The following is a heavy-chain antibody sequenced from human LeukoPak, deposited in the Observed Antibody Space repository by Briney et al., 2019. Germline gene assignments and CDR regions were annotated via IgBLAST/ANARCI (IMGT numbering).Heavy chain of an antibody. J-gene: IGHJ4*02. Sequence: GGSLRLSCAASGFTFSNAWMSWVRRAPGKGLEWVGRIKSKTDGGTTDYAAPVKGRFTISRDDSKNTLYLQMNSLKTEDTAVYYCTTDMSPYYYGSGSPRGVDYWGQGTLVTVSS. CDR1: GFTFSNAW. CDR3: TTDMSPYYYGSGSPRGVDY. D-gene: IGHD3-10*01. V-gene: IGHV3-15*01. CDR2: IKSKTDGGTT.